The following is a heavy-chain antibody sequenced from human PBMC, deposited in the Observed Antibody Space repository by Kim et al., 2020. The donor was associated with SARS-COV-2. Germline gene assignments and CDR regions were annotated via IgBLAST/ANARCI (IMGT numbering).Heavy chain of an antibody. Sequence: ASVEVSCKASGYTFSGYYIHWVRQAPGQGLEWMGWINPKTGGADYAQKFQGCVTMTRDTSISTVYMELSRLRSDDTAVYYCARDLDGMDVWGQGTTVTVSS. CDR3: ARDLDGMDV. CDR1: GYTFSGYY. J-gene: IGHJ6*02. V-gene: IGHV1-2*04. CDR2: INPKTGGA.